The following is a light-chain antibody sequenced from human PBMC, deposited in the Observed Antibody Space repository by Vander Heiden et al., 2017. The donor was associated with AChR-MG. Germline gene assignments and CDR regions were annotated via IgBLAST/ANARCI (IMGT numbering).Light chain of an antibody. CDR3: SSYVGSNNKI. CDR2: EVT. V-gene: IGLV2-8*01. Sequence: QSALTQPPSASGSPGQSVTISCTGTNTDFGGFKYVSWYQQHPGKAPKLIIYEVTKRPSGVPDRFSGSKSGNTASLTVSGLQAEDEADYYCSSYVGSNNKIFGGGTRVTGL. CDR1: NTDFGGFKY. J-gene: IGLJ2*01.